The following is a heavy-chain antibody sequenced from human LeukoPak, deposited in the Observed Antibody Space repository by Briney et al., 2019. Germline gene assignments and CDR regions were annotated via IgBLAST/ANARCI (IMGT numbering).Heavy chain of an antibody. Sequence: GRTLRLSCAASGFTFSSYAMHWVRQAPGKGLEWVSAISGSGGSTYYADSVKGRFTISRDNSKNTLYLQMNSLRAEDTAVYYCAKDSISFVVVTASDYWGQGTLVTVSS. V-gene: IGHV3-23*01. D-gene: IGHD2-21*02. CDR3: AKDSISFVVVTASDY. CDR1: GFTFSSYA. CDR2: ISGSGGST. J-gene: IGHJ4*02.